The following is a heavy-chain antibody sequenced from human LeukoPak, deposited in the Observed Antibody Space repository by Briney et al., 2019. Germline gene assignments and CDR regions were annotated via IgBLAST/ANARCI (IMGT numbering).Heavy chain of an antibody. Sequence: ASVKVSCKASGYTFTGYYMHWVRQAPGQGLEWMGRINPNSGGTNYAQKFQGRVTMTRDTSISTAYMELSRLRSDDTAVYYCARVGPGGNYYDSSGYASDYWGQGTLVTVSS. V-gene: IGHV1-2*06. J-gene: IGHJ4*02. CDR3: ARVGPGGNYYDSSGYASDY. CDR2: INPNSGGT. CDR1: GYTFTGYY. D-gene: IGHD3-22*01.